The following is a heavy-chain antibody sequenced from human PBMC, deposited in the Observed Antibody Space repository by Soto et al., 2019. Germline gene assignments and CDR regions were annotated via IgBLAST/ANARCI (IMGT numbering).Heavy chain of an antibody. Sequence: PGESLKISCKGSGYSFTSYWISWVRQMPGKGLEWMGRIDPSDSYTNYSPSFQGHVTISADKSISTAYLQWSSLKASDTAMYYCARQNPNWKQPDYYYYGMDVWGQGTTVTVSS. CDR3: ARQNPNWKQPDYYYYGMDV. CDR2: IDPSDSYT. J-gene: IGHJ6*02. D-gene: IGHD1-1*01. V-gene: IGHV5-10-1*01. CDR1: GYSFTSYW.